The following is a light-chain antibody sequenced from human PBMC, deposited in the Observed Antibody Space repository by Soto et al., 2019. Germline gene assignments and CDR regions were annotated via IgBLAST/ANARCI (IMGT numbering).Light chain of an antibody. J-gene: IGKJ1*01. CDR1: QSVSSSY. V-gene: IGKV3-20*01. CDR3: QQYGSSLAWT. CDR2: GAS. Sequence: EIVLTQSPGTLSLSPGERATLSRRASQSVSSSYLAWYQQKPGQAPRLLIYGASSRATGIPDSFSGSGSGTDFTLTISRLEPEDFAVYYCQQYGSSLAWTFGQGTKVEIK.